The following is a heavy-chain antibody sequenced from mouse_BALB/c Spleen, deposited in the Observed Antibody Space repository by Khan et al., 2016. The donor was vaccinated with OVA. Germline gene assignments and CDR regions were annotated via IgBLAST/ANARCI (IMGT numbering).Heavy chain of an antibody. D-gene: IGHD4-1*02. CDR1: GYTFTNYG. Sequence: QIQLVQSGPELKKPGETVKISCKASGYTFTNYGMNWVKQAPGKGLKWMGWINTYSGESTYADDFKGRSAFSLETSASTAYLQIKNLKNEDTATYFCARSNSYLYFDVGGAGTTVTVSS. J-gene: IGHJ1*01. CDR2: INTYSGES. V-gene: IGHV9-3-1*01. CDR3: ARSNSYLYFDV.